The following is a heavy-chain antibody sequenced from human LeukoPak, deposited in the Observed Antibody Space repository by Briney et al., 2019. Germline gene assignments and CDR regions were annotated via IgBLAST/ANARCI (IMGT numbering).Heavy chain of an antibody. CDR2: IFYSGST. V-gene: IGHV4-30-4*08. CDR1: GGSISGGGYY. CDR3: ARLGGYSSNWYLYYFDY. Sequence: SETLSLTCTVSGGSISGGGYYWSWVRQPPGKGLECIGYIFYSGSTYHNPSLKSRVTISVDTSKNQFSLKLSSVIAADTAVYYCARLGGYSSNWYLYYFDYWGQGTLVTVSS. D-gene: IGHD6-13*01. J-gene: IGHJ4*02.